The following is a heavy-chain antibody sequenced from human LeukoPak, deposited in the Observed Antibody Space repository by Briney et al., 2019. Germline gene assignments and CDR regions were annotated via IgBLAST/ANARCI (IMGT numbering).Heavy chain of an antibody. CDR2: IIPILGIA. D-gene: IGHD1-20*01. J-gene: IGHJ4*02. Sequence: SVKVSCKASGGSFSSYAISWVGQAPGQGLEWMGRIIPILGIANYAQKFQGRVTITADKSTSTAYMELSSLRSEDTAVYYCARLACITGTYFDWGQGSLVTVSS. CDR3: ARLACITGTYFD. V-gene: IGHV1-69*04. CDR1: GGSFSSYA.